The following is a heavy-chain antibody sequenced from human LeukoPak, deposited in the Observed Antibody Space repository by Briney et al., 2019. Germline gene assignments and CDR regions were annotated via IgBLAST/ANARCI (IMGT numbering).Heavy chain of an antibody. Sequence: ASVKVSCKASGYTFTSYYIHWVRQAPGQGPQWMGMISPSGGSTSYAQKFQGRVTMTRDTSTSPVYMELSSLRSEDTAVYYCARSRTYYYGSSGYDAFDIWGQGTMVAVSS. CDR3: ARSRTYYYGSSGYDAFDI. J-gene: IGHJ3*02. V-gene: IGHV1-46*01. CDR2: ISPSGGST. D-gene: IGHD3-22*01. CDR1: GYTFTSYY.